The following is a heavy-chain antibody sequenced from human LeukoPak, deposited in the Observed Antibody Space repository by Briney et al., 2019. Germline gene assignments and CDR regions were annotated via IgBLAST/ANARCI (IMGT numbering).Heavy chain of an antibody. V-gene: IGHV4-61*02. D-gene: IGHD2-15*01. CDR3: ARADCESGGNCHYFNY. J-gene: IGHJ4*02. Sequence: SETLSLTCTVSGDSISSGTYYWSWIPQPAGKGLEWIGRIYTSGSTNYNPSLKSRVTISLDTVKNQFSLKLSSVTAADTAVYFCARADCESGGNCHYFNYWGQGTLVTVSS. CDR1: GDSISSGTYY. CDR2: IYTSGST.